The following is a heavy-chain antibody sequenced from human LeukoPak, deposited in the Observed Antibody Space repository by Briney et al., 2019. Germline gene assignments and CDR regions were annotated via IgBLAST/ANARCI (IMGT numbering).Heavy chain of an antibody. Sequence: SETLSLTCTVSGGSISSSSYYWGWIRQPPGKGLEWIGSIYYSGSTYYKPSLKSRVTISVDTSKNQFSLKLSSVTAADTAVYYCARGGGRGYSYGSLDYWGQGTLVTVSS. CDR2: IYYSGST. V-gene: IGHV4-39*07. CDR1: GGSISSSSYY. D-gene: IGHD5-18*01. J-gene: IGHJ4*02. CDR3: ARGGGRGYSYGSLDY.